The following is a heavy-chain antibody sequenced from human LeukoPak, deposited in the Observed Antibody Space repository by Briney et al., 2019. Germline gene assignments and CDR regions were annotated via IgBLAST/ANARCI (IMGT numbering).Heavy chain of an antibody. CDR1: GGSISSGGYY. CDR2: IYHSGST. J-gene: IGHJ4*02. CDR3: ASTGTGFGEFQFVY. V-gene: IGHV4-30-2*01. D-gene: IGHD3-10*01. Sequence: PSQTLSLTCTVSGGSISSGGYYWSWIRQPPGKGLEWIGYIYHSGSTYYNPSLKSRVTISVDRSKNQFSLKLSSVTAADTAVYYCASTGTGFGEFQFVYWGQGTLVTVSS.